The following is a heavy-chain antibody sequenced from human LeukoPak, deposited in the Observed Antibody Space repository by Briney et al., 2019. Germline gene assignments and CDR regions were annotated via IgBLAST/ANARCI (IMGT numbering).Heavy chain of an antibody. V-gene: IGHV4-39*01. CDR3: ARQIVLMVYAIRYFDN. CDR1: GGSISSSSYY. Sequence: SETLSLTCTVSGGSISSSSYYWGWIRQPPGKGLEWIGSIYYSGSTYYNPSLKSRVTISVDTSKNQFSLKLSSVTAADTAVYYCARQIVLMVYAIRYFDNWGQGTLVTVSS. D-gene: IGHD2-8*01. CDR2: IYYSGST. J-gene: IGHJ4*02.